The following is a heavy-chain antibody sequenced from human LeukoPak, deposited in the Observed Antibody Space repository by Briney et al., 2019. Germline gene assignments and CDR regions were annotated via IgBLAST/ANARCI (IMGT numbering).Heavy chain of an antibody. Sequence: ASVKVSCKASGYTFTGYYMHWVRQAPGQGLEWMGWINPNSGATNYAHKFQGRVTMTRDTSSNSAYMDLTRLKSDDTALYYCARARVPIAVAGLYYFDYWGQGALVTVSS. CDR2: INPNSGAT. CDR3: ARARVPIAVAGLYYFDY. J-gene: IGHJ4*02. D-gene: IGHD6-19*01. V-gene: IGHV1-2*02. CDR1: GYTFTGYY.